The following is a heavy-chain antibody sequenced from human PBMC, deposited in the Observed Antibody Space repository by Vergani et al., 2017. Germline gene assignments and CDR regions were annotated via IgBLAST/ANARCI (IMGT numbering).Heavy chain of an antibody. Sequence: EVQLVESGGALIQPGGSLRVSCAASGFTFSSDAMSWVRQAPGKGLEWVSAINRGSTTYYADSVKGRFTISRDNSKNTVFLQMHSLRAEDTAIYYCVKEKIDLGSYFFDSWGHGILVTVSS. CDR2: INRGSTT. CDR3: VKEKIDLGSYFFDS. CDR1: GFTFSSDA. D-gene: IGHD2/OR15-2a*01. V-gene: IGHV3-23*04. J-gene: IGHJ4*01.